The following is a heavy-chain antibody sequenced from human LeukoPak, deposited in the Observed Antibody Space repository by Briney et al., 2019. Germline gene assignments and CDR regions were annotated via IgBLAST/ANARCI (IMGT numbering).Heavy chain of an antibody. V-gene: IGHV1-69*13. CDR2: IIPIFGTA. CDR1: GGTFSSYA. Sequence: PGASVKVSCKASGGTFSSYAISWVRQAPGQGLEWMGGIIPIFGTANYAQKFQGRVTITADESTSTAYMELSSLRSEDTAVYYCARWEGYCSGGSCSSGPIDYWGQGTLVTVSS. J-gene: IGHJ4*02. CDR3: ARWEGYCSGGSCSSGPIDY. D-gene: IGHD2-15*01.